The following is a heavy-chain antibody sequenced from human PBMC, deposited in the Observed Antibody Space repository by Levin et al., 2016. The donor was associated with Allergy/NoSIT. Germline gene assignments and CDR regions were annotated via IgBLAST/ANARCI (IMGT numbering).Heavy chain of an antibody. D-gene: IGHD3-10*01. Sequence: WIRQPPGKGLEWIGYIYYSGSTNYNPSLKSRVTISVDTSKNQFSLKLSSVTAADTAVYYCARSLWFGELLRGPYYYGMDVWGQGTTVTVSS. CDR2: IYYSGST. CDR3: ARSLWFGELLRGPYYYGMDV. J-gene: IGHJ6*02. V-gene: IGHV4-59*01.